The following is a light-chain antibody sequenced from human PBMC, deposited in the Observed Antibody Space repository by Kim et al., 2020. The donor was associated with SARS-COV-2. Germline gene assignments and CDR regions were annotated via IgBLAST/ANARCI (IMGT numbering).Light chain of an antibody. CDR2: GPS. CDR3: QQYGSSPVT. J-gene: IGKJ2*01. V-gene: IGKV3-20*01. CDR1: QSVTSSY. Sequence: SPGERATLSGRASQSVTSSYLAWYQQQPGQTPRFLIYGPSSRATGVPDRFSGSESGTDFTLTISRLETEDFAVYYCQQYGSSPVTFGQGTKLEIK.